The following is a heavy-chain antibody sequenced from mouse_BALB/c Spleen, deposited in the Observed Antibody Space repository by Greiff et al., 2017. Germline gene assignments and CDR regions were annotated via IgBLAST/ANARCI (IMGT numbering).Heavy chain of an antibody. D-gene: IGHD2-10*01. V-gene: IGHV1-7*01. J-gene: IGHJ3*01. CDR2: INPSTGDT. Sequence: VQLQQSGAELAKPGASVKMSCKASGYTFTSYWMHWVKQRPGQGLEWIGYINPSTGDTEYNQKFKDKATLTADKSSSTAYMQLSSLTSDESAVYYCARPYYGNWFAYWGQGTLVTVSA. CDR3: ARPYYGNWFAY. CDR1: GYTFTSYW.